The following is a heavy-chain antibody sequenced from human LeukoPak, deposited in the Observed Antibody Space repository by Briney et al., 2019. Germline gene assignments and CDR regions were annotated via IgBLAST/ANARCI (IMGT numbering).Heavy chain of an antibody. V-gene: IGHV3-66*01. Sequence: GGSLRLSCAASEFNVSRNYMSWVRQAPGKGLEWVSVIYSGGGTYYADSVKGRFIISRDNSKNTLYLQMNSLRAEDTAVYYCAKESLALDWLPPPGDYWGQGTLVTVSS. CDR1: EFNVSRNY. CDR2: IYSGGGT. J-gene: IGHJ4*02. CDR3: AKESLALDWLPPPGDY. D-gene: IGHD5-12*01.